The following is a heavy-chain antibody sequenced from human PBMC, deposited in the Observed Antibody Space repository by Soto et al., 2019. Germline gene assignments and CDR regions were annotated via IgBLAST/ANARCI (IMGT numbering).Heavy chain of an antibody. D-gene: IGHD6-13*01. CDR1: GGSISSSSYY. CDR3: VRHQKSSWYTH. J-gene: IGHJ4*02. Sequence: SETLSLTCTVSGGSISSSSYYWGWIRQPPGKGLEWIGSIYYSGSTYYNPSLKSRVTISVDTSKNQFSLKLSSVTAADTAVYYCVRHQKSSWYTHWGQGTLVTVSS. V-gene: IGHV4-39*01. CDR2: IYYSGST.